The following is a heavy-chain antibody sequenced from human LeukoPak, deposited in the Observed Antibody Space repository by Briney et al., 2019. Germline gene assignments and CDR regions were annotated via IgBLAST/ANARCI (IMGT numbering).Heavy chain of an antibody. CDR3: TTDGHYYGSGEFDY. J-gene: IGHJ4*02. CDR2: IKSKTDGDTT. CDR1: GFTFNNAW. D-gene: IGHD3-10*01. V-gene: IGHV3-15*01. Sequence: KPGGSLRLSCAASGFTFNNAWMSWARQAPGKGLEWVGRIKSKTDGDTTDYAAPVKGRFTISRDDSKNTLYLQMNSLKTEDTAVYYCTTDGHYYGSGEFDYWGQGTLVTVSS.